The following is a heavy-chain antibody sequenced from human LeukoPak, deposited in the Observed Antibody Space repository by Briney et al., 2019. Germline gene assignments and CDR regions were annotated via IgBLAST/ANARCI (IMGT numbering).Heavy chain of an antibody. CDR1: GGTFSSYA. Sequence: SVKVSCKASGGTFSSYAISWVRQAAGQGLEWMGRIIPILGTANYAQKFQGRVTITADKSTSTAYMELSSLRSEDTAVYYCARAEDDYGGKVGTWYFDLWGRGTLVTVSS. CDR3: ARAEDDYGGKVGTWYFDL. J-gene: IGHJ2*01. CDR2: IIPILGTA. V-gene: IGHV1-69*04. D-gene: IGHD4-23*01.